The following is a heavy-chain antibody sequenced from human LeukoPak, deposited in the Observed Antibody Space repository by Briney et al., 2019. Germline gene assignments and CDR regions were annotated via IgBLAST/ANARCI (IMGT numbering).Heavy chain of an antibody. CDR1: GFTFSSYS. CDR3: ARDSFYYDSSGYPRGDY. CDR2: ISSSSSYI. V-gene: IGHV3-21*01. Sequence: PGGSLRLSCAASGFTFSSYSMNWVRQAPGKGLEWVSSISSSSSYIYYADSVKGQFTISRDNAKNSLYLQMNSLRAEDTAVYYCARDSFYYDSSGYPRGDYWGQGTLVTVSS. D-gene: IGHD3-22*01. J-gene: IGHJ4*02.